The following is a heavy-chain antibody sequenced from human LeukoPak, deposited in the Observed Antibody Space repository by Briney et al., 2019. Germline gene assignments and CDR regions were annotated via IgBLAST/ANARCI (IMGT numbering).Heavy chain of an antibody. CDR3: ARDIAYDVDY. CDR2: INTKTGQI. CDR1: GYTFTDFG. J-gene: IGHJ4*02. D-gene: IGHD3-16*01. V-gene: IGHV1-18*01. Sequence: ASLKVSCKTSGYTFTDFGITWVRQAPGQGLEWVGWINTKTGQINLARKLQGRVTMTTDTSTRTAYMELRSLRSDDTAVYFCARDIAYDVDYWGPGTLVTVSS.